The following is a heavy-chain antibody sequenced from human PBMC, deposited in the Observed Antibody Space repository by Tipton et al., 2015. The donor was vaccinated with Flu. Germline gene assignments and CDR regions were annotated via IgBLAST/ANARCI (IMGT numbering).Heavy chain of an antibody. CDR2: ISYDGSNK. CDR1: GFTFSSYD. V-gene: IGHV3-30*18. CDR3: AKGLGSSWGGGHYGMDV. D-gene: IGHD6-13*01. J-gene: IGHJ6*02. Sequence: SLRLSCAASGFTFSSYDMHWVRQAPGKGLEWVAVISYDGSNKYYADSVKGRFTISRDNSKNTLYLQMNSLRAEDTAVYYCAKGLGSSWGGGHYGMDVWGQGTTVPVSS.